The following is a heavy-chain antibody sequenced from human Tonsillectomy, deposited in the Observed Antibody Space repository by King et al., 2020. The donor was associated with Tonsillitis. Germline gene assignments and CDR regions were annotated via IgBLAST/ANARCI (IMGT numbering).Heavy chain of an antibody. V-gene: IGHV3-30*02. CDR1: GFTFSSYG. Sequence: VQLVESGGGVVQPGGSLRLSCAASGFTFSSYGTHWVRQAPGKGLEWVAFIRYDGSNKYYADSVKGRFTISRDNSKNTLYLQMNSLRAEDTAVYYCAKGSPGWAVAGTGWGQGTLVTVSS. CDR2: IRYDGSNK. D-gene: IGHD6-19*01. CDR3: AKGSPGWAVAGTG. J-gene: IGHJ4*02.